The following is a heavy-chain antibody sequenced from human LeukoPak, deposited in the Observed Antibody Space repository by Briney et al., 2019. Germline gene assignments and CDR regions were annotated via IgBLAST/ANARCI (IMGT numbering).Heavy chain of an antibody. J-gene: IGHJ3*02. CDR2: VNPNSGGT. Sequence: VKVSCKASGFPFTGYYIHWVRQAPGQGLEWMGRVNPNSGGTNYAQKFQGRVTMTRDTSISTAYMELSSLRSEDTAVYYCARDETLEFGRGAFDIWGQGTMVTVSS. V-gene: IGHV1-2*06. D-gene: IGHD1-26*01. CDR3: ARDETLEFGRGAFDI. CDR1: GFPFTGYY.